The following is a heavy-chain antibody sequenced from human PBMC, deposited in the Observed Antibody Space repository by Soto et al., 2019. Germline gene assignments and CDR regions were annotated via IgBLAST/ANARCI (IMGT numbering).Heavy chain of an antibody. CDR1: GGSISSSSYY. J-gene: IGHJ4*02. CDR3: ARCLEYYFDY. V-gene: IGHV4-39*01. CDR2: IYYSGST. Sequence: PSETLSLTCTVSGGSISSSSYYWGWIRQPPGKGLEWIGSIYYSGSTYYNPSLKSRVTISVDTSKNQFSLKLSSVTAADTAVYYCARCLEYYFDYWGQGTLVTVSS.